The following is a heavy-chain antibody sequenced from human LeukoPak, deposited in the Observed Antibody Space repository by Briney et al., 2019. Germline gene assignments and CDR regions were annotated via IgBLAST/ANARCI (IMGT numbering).Heavy chain of an antibody. CDR3: ARVYYDFWSGYSHDAFDI. Sequence: ASVKVSCKASGYTFTSYDINWVRQATGQGLEWMGWMNPNSGNTGYAQKFQGRVTITRNTSISTAYMELSSLRSEDTAVYYCARVYYDFWSGYSHDAFDIWGQGTMVAVSS. V-gene: IGHV1-8*03. CDR2: MNPNSGNT. CDR1: GYTFTSYD. J-gene: IGHJ3*02. D-gene: IGHD3-3*01.